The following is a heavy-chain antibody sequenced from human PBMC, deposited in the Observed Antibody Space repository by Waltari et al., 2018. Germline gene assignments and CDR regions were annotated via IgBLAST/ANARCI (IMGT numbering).Heavy chain of an antibody. CDR2: IYYSGST. CDR1: GGSISSYS. CDR3: ARDQGIYSSSWFYRPYYFDY. V-gene: IGHV4-59*01. Sequence: QVQLQESGPGLVKPSETLSLTCTVSGGSISSYSWSWIRQPPGKVLVWIGYIYYSGSTNYNPSLKSRVTISVDTSKNQFSLKLSSVTAADTAVYYCARDQGIYSSSWFYRPYYFDYWGQGTLVTVSS. J-gene: IGHJ4*02. D-gene: IGHD6-13*01.